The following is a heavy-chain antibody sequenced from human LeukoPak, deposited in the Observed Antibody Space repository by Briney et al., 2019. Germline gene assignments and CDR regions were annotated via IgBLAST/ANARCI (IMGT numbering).Heavy chain of an antibody. CDR2: ISGGGART. CDR1: TFAFRNYG. Sequence: GGSLRLSCVASTFAFRNYGMSWVRQAPGKGLEWVSSISGGGARTYYADSVKGRFTISRDSSKNTLYLQMNSLRAEDTAVYYCVKGAYYYDTTNWFDPWGQGTLVTVSS. D-gene: IGHD3-22*01. V-gene: IGHV3-23*01. CDR3: VKGAYYYDTTNWFDP. J-gene: IGHJ5*02.